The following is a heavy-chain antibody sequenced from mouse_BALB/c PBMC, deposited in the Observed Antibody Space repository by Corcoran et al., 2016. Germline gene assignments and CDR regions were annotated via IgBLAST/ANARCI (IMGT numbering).Heavy chain of an antibody. CDR1: GYTFTSYV. CDR2: INPYNDDT. CDR3: ARDYRYDVGWYCDV. D-gene: IGHD2-14*01. J-gene: IGHJ1*01. V-gene: IGHV1S136*01. Sequence: EVQLQQSGPELVKPGASVKMSCKASGYTFTSYVKHWVKQKPGQGLEWIGYINPYNDDTKYNENFKGKATLTSDKSSSTAYMELSSLTSEDSAVYYCARDYRYDVGWYCDVWGAGTTVTVSS.